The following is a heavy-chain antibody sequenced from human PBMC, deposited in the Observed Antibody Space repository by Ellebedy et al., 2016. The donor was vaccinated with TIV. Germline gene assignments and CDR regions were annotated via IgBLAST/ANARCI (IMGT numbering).Heavy chain of an antibody. CDR3: AKSIGGLATSARAYEY. J-gene: IGHJ4*02. D-gene: IGHD6-13*01. Sequence: GESLKISXAASGFTFSSYWMHWVRQAPGKGLEWVANMRQDGSEKYYVDSVKGRFTISRDNAKNSLYLQMNSLRAEDTALYYCAKSIGGLATSARAYEYWGQGTLVTVSS. CDR2: MRQDGSEK. CDR1: GFTFSSYW. V-gene: IGHV3-7*03.